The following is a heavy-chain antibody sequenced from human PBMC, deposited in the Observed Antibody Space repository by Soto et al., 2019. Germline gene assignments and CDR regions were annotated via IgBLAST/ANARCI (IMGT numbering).Heavy chain of an antibody. CDR2: IIPIFGTA. D-gene: IGHD3-9*01. CDR1: GGTFSSYA. V-gene: IGHV1-69*06. CDR3: ARVLYDILTGYFVGGMDV. J-gene: IGHJ6*02. Sequence: QVQLVQSGAEVKKPGSSVKVSCKASGGTFSSYAISWVRQAPGQGLEWMGGIIPIFGTANYEQKFQGRVTITADKSTSTAYMELSSLRSEDTAVYCCARVLYDILTGYFVGGMDVWGQGTTVTVSS.